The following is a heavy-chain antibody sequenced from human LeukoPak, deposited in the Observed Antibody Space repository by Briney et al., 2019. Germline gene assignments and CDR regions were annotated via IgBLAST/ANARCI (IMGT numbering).Heavy chain of an antibody. V-gene: IGHV3-11*04. Sequence: GGSLRLSCAASGFTFGDYSMTWIRQAPGKGLEWVSYISGSGSTIYYADSVKGRFSITRDNAKNSLYLQMNSLRAEDTAVYYCARDGGSAWFLDYWGQGTLVTVSS. CDR3: ARDGGSAWFLDY. J-gene: IGHJ4*02. CDR2: ISGSGSTI. D-gene: IGHD6-19*01. CDR1: GFTFGDYS.